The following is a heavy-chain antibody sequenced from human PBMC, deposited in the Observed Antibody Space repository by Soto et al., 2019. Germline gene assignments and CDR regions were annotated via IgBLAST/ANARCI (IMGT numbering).Heavy chain of an antibody. J-gene: IGHJ5*02. CDR3: AKDRPTIQGEVVPAAIWGGWFDP. CDR1: GFTFSSYA. D-gene: IGHD2-2*01. V-gene: IGHV3-23*01. CDR2: ISGSGGST. Sequence: GGSLRLSCAASGFTFSSYAMSWVRQAPGKGLEWVSAISGSGGSTYYADSVKGRFTISRDNSKNTLYLQMNSLRAEDTAVYYCAKDRPTIQGEVVPAAIWGGWFDPWGQGTLVTVSS.